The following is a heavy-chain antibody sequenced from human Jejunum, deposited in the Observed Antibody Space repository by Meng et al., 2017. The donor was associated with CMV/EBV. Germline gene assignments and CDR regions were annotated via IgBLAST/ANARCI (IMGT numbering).Heavy chain of an antibody. J-gene: IGHJ4*02. CDR3: ARVAYGANYLDS. CDR2: NSLYNGNT. V-gene: IGHV1-18*01. CDR1: GYRFASYG. Sequence: VALLQYGAEMEEPGASVPVSGEASGYRFASYGISWLRQAPGQGLEWMGWNSLYNGNTNYAQNLQGRVTMTTDTSTNSAYMELRNLRSDDTAVYYCARVAYGANYLDSWGQGTLVTVSS. D-gene: IGHD4/OR15-4a*01.